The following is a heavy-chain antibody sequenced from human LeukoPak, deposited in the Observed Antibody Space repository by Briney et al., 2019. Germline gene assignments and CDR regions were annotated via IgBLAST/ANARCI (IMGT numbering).Heavy chain of an antibody. CDR1: GGSISSGYYY. D-gene: IGHD2-2*01. V-gene: IGHV4-30-4*01. CDR2: IYYSGST. Sequence: SETLSLACTVSGGSISSGYYYWSWIRQPPGKGLDWIGYIYYSGSTYYNPSLESRVTISVDTSKNQFSLKLSSVTAADTAVYYCASFTLCSRTSCYVDDYYWGPGTLVTASS. CDR3: ASFTLCSRTSCYVDDYY. J-gene: IGHJ4*02.